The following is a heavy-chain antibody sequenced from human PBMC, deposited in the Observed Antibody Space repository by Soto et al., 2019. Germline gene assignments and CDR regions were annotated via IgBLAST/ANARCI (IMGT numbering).Heavy chain of an antibody. J-gene: IGHJ4*02. CDR2: IIPIFGTA. Sequence: SVKVSCKASGGTFSSYAISWVRQAPGQGLEWMGGIIPIFGTANYAQKFQGRVTITADESTSTAYMELSSLRSEDTAVYYCARGYSYGSQYFDYWAREPWSPSPQ. D-gene: IGHD5-18*01. V-gene: IGHV1-69*13. CDR3: ARGYSYGSQYFDY. CDR1: GGTFSSYA.